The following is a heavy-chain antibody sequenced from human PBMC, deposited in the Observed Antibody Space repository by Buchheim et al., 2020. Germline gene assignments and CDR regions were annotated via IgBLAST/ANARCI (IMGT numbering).Heavy chain of an antibody. Sequence: VQVVESGGGLVQPGGSLRLSCAASGFTFSTYWMSWVRQAPGKGLEWVAVISYDGSNKYYADSVKGRFTISRDNSKNTLYLQMNSLRAEDTAVYYCAKDRVQWELFDYWGQGTL. J-gene: IGHJ4*02. CDR2: ISYDGSNK. CDR3: AKDRVQWELFDY. D-gene: IGHD1-26*01. V-gene: IGHV3-30*18. CDR1: GFTFSTYW.